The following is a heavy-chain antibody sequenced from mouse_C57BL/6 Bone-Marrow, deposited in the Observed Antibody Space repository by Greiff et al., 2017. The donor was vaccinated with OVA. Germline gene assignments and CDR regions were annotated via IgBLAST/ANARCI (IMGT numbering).Heavy chain of an antibody. CDR1: GFTFSDYG. Sequence: EVKLMESGGGLVKPGGSLKLSCEASGFTFSDYGMHWVRQAPEKGLEWVAYISSGSSTIYYADTVKGRVTISRDNAKNTLFLQMTILRSEDTAMYYCARSDYDYFDYWGQGTTLTVSS. D-gene: IGHD2-4*01. V-gene: IGHV5-17*01. CDR3: ARSDYDYFDY. CDR2: ISSGSSTI. J-gene: IGHJ2*01.